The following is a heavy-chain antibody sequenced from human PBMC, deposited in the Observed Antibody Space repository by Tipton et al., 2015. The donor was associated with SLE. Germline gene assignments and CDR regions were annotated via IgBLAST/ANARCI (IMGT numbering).Heavy chain of an antibody. V-gene: IGHV4-59*08. J-gene: IGHJ4*02. CDR3: ARHGSGTYHLVDY. D-gene: IGHD1-26*01. CDR1: GGSISSHY. Sequence: TLSLTCTVSGGSISSHYWSWIQQPPGKGLEWIGYIYYSGSTDYNPSLKSRVTISVDTSKNQFSLKVRSVTAADTAVYYCARHGSGTYHLVDYWGQGTLVTVSS. CDR2: IYYSGST.